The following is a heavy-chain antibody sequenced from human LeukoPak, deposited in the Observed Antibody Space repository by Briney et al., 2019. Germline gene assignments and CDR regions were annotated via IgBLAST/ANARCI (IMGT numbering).Heavy chain of an antibody. D-gene: IGHD2/OR15-2a*01. CDR3: VRDFPNSKPRFDW. Sequence: GGSLRLSCAASGFTFSSYGMSWVRQAPGKGLEWVSAISGSGGSTYYADSVKGRITISRENSKNTLYLQMTSLRLEDTAVYFCVRDFPNSKPRFDWWGQGTLVTVSS. J-gene: IGHJ4*02. CDR2: ISGSGGST. V-gene: IGHV3-23*01. CDR1: GFTFSSYG.